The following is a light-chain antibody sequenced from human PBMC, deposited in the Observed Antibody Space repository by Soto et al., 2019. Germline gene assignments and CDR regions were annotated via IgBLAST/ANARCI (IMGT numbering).Light chain of an antibody. CDR1: QDIINR. CDR3: QQYKDYPLT. J-gene: IGKJ4*01. Sequence: DIQMTQSPSSLSASVGDRITITCRASQDIINRLVWFQQKPGKAPKSLIYAASNLQSGVPSKFSGSGSGTDFTRTISSLQSEDFATYYCQQYKDYPLTFGGGTRVEIK. CDR2: AAS. V-gene: IGKV1-16*02.